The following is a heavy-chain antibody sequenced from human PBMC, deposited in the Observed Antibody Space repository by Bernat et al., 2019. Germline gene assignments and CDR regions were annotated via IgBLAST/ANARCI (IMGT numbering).Heavy chain of an antibody. V-gene: IGHV1-3*01. CDR1: GYTFTSYA. CDR2: INAGNGNK. Sequence: QVQLVQSGAEVKKPGASVKVSCKASGYTFTSYAMHWVRQAPGQRLEWMGWINAGNGNKKYSQKFQGRVTITRDTSASTAYMELSSLRSEDTAVYYCARLPHARRYYYYGMDVWGQGTTVTVSS. J-gene: IGHJ6*02. CDR3: ARLPHARRYYYYGMDV.